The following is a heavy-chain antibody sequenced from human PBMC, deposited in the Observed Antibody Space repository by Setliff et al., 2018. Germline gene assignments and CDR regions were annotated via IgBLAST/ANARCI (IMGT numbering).Heavy chain of an antibody. CDR1: GGSISDYY. D-gene: IGHD3-16*01. Sequence: SETLSLTCGGYGGSISDYYWSWIRQPPGEGLEWIGEINHSGSTNYNPSLKSRVTISLDTSRNQVSLKLSSVTAADTAVYYCARLGGSSGSGGFYYYYYYMDVWGKGTTVTVSS. CDR3: ARLGGSSGSGGFYYYYYYMDV. J-gene: IGHJ6*03. CDR2: INHSGST. V-gene: IGHV4-34*01.